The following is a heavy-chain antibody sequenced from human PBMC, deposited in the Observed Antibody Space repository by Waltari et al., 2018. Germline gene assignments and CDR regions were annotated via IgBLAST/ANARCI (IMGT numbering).Heavy chain of an antibody. CDR3: ARGGTTRGP. V-gene: IGHV4-30-4*01. J-gene: IGHJ5*02. Sequence: QVQLQESGPGVVKSSETLSLTCSVSGAFLRVGNYDGNWIRQRPGQGPEWIGHIYYNGITYYTASLRSRVTLSLDTSNNRFSMTLVSVTAADTAVYYCARGGTTRGPWGQGTRVTVS. CDR1: GAFLRVGNYD. CDR2: IYYNGIT. D-gene: IGHD1-1*01.